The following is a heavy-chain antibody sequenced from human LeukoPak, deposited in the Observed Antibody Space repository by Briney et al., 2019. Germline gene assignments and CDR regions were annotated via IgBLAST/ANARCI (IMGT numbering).Heavy chain of an antibody. V-gene: IGHV1-69*05. J-gene: IGHJ5*02. D-gene: IGHD2-2*01. Sequence: GSSVKVSCKASGGTFSSYAISWVRQAPGQGLEWMGGIIPIFGTANYAQKFQGRVTITTDESTSTAYMELSSLRSEDTAVYYCARGCSSTSCYGSWFDPWGQGTLVTVSS. CDR1: GGTFSSYA. CDR3: ARGCSSTSCYGSWFDP. CDR2: IIPIFGTA.